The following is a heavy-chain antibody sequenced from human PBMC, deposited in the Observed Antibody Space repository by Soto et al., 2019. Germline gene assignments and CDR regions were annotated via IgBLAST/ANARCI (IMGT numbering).Heavy chain of an antibody. CDR1: GGSFSGYY. CDR2: INHSGST. Sequence: SETLSLTCAVYGGSFSGYYWSWIRQPPGKGLEWIGEINHSGSTNYNPSLKSRVTISVDTSKNQFSLKLSSVTTADTAVYYCVRVYCSSTSCYPGDYYYYYMDVWGKGTTVTVSS. J-gene: IGHJ6*03. CDR3: VRVYCSSTSCYPGDYYYYYMDV. D-gene: IGHD2-2*01. V-gene: IGHV4-34*01.